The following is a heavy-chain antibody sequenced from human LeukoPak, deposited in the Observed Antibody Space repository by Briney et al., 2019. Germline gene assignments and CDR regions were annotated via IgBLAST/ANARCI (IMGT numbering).Heavy chain of an antibody. D-gene: IGHD6-13*01. CDR2: IYYSGST. CDR3: ARVHSSSWYRYYFDY. J-gene: IGHJ4*02. Sequence: SQTLSLTCTVSGGSISSGGYYWSWIRQHPGKGLEWIGYIYYSGSTYYKPSLKSRVTISVDTSKNQFSLKLSSVTAADTAVYYCARVHSSSWYRYYFDYWGQGTLVTVSS. CDR1: GGSISSGGYY. V-gene: IGHV4-31*03.